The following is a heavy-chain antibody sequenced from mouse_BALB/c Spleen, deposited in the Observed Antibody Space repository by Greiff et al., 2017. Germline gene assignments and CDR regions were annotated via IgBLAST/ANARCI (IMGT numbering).Heavy chain of an antibody. J-gene: IGHJ4*01. V-gene: IGHV5-9-4*01. CDR2: ISSGGSYT. CDR1: GFTFSSYA. CDR3: ARGYDGPHAMDY. Sequence: EVKLVESGGGLVKPGGSLKLSCAASGFTFSSYAMSWVRQSPEKRLEWVAEISSGGSYTYYPDTVTGRFTISRDNAKNTLYLEMSSLRSEDTAMYYCARGYDGPHAMDYWGQGTSVTVSS. D-gene: IGHD2-3*01.